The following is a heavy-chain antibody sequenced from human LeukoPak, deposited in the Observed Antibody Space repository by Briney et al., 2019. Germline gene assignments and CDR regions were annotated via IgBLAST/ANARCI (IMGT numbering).Heavy chain of an antibody. V-gene: IGHV1-69*05. Sequence: SVKVSCKASGGTFSSYAISWVRQAPGQGLEWMGGIIPIFGTANYAQKFQGRVTITTDESTSTAYMELSSLRSEDTAVYYRARGAAYYDILTGYYYYYFDYWGQGTLVTVSS. CDR2: IIPIFGTA. CDR1: GGTFSSYA. CDR3: ARGAAYYDILTGYYYYYFDY. J-gene: IGHJ4*02. D-gene: IGHD3-9*01.